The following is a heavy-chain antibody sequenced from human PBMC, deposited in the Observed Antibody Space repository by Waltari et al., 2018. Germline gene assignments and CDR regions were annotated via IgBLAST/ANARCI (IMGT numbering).Heavy chain of an antibody. D-gene: IGHD1-1*01. Sequence: DVQLVESGGGLVQPGGSLRLSCAASGFTFSDYWMSWVRQAPGKGLEWVANIRPDGGAKDYADSAKGRFTISRDNAKNSLFLQMNSLRAEDTAVYFCARVFNDNDAADYWGQGTLVIVSS. CDR3: ARVFNDNDAADY. CDR2: IRPDGGAK. J-gene: IGHJ4*02. V-gene: IGHV3-7*01. CDR1: GFTFSDYW.